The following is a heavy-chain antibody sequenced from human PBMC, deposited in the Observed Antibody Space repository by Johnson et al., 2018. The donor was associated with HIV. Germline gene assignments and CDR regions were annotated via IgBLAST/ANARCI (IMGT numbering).Heavy chain of an antibody. CDR1: GFTFSNYA. CDR3: ARDGYRYDTGVLGLRWAM. J-gene: IGHJ1*01. V-gene: IGHV3-23*04. CDR2: ISGSGGST. D-gene: IGHD6-13*01. Sequence: VQLVESGGGVVQPGRSLRLSCAASGFTFSNYAITWVRQAPGKGLEWVSGISGSGGSTYYADSVKGRFTISRDNAKNSLYLQMNSLRAEDTALYYCARDGYRYDTGVLGLRWAMWG.